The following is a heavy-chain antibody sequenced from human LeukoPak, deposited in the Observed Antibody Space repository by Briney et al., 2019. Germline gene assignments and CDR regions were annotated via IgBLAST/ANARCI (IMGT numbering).Heavy chain of an antibody. CDR2: IYYSGST. CDR3: ARGRSSTSCQIGSALVY. Sequence: SETLSLTCTVSGGSISSYYWSWIRQPPGKGLEWIGYIYYSGSTNYNPSLKSRVTISVDTSKNQFSLKLSSVTAADTAVYNCARGRSSTSCQIGSALVYWGQGTLVTVSS. D-gene: IGHD2-2*01. CDR1: GGSISSYY. V-gene: IGHV4-59*01. J-gene: IGHJ4*02.